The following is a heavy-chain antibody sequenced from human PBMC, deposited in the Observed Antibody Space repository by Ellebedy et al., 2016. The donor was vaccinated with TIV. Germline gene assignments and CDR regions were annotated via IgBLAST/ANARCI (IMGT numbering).Heavy chain of an antibody. CDR3: ARDRHLVVTAILDY. J-gene: IGHJ4*02. CDR1: GFTFRNYW. Sequence: GGSLRLXXAASGFTFRNYWMSWARQTPGKGLEWVAIIKNDGSDIHYVDSVKGRFVISRDNSKNTLYLQMNSLRAEDTAVYYCARDRHLVVTAILDYWGQGTLVTVSS. CDR2: IKNDGSDI. D-gene: IGHD2-21*02. V-gene: IGHV3-7*01.